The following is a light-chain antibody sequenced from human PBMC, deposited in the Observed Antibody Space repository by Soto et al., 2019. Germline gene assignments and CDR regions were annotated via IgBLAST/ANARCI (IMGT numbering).Light chain of an antibody. Sequence: DIQMTQSPSFVSASVGDRVTISCRASQGIITWLACYQQKPGRAPNLLFYTASSLQSGVPSRVGCSGSGTDFALTISSLQPEDFASYYCQQANSFPYTFGQGTKLEIK. J-gene: IGKJ2*01. CDR2: TAS. V-gene: IGKV1-12*01. CDR1: QGIITW. CDR3: QQANSFPYT.